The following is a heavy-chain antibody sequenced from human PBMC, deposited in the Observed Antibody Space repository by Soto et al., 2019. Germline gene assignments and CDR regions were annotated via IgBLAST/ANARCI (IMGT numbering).Heavy chain of an antibody. J-gene: IGHJ4*02. D-gene: IGHD6-6*01. CDR1: GFMFNHYA. CDR2: ISGSTGTT. CDR3: AKVIVLGASTLEY. V-gene: IGHV3-23*01. Sequence: EQVLESGGGLVQPGGSLRLSCEASGFMFNHYAMAWVRQTPGKGLEWVSVISGSTGTTYYADSVKGRFTISRDNSKNTVYLQMNSLRVEDSALHSCAKVIVLGASTLEYWGPGTRVTVSS.